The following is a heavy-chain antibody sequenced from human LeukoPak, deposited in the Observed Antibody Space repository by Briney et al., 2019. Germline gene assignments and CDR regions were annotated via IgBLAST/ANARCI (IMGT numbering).Heavy chain of an antibody. CDR3: ARIAVAGTYWFDP. J-gene: IGHJ5*02. D-gene: IGHD6-19*01. CDR2: IIPIFGTA. Sequence: GASVKVSCKASGGTFSSYAISWVRQAPGQGLEWMGGIIPIFGTANYAQKFQGRVTITADESTSTAHMELSSLRSEDTAVYYCARIAVAGTYWFDPWGQGTLVTVSS. V-gene: IGHV1-69*13. CDR1: GGTFSSYA.